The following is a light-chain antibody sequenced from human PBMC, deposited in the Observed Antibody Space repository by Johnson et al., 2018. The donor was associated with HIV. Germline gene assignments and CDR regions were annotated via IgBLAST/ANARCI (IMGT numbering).Light chain of an antibody. V-gene: IGLV1-51*02. CDR3: GTWDSSLSAYV. Sequence: QSVLTQPPSVSAAPGQKVTISCSGSSSNIGNNYVSWYQQLPGTAPKLLIYENNKRPSGIPDRFSGSKSGTSATLGITGLQTENEADYYCGTWDSSLSAYVFGIGTKGTVL. CDR2: ENN. CDR1: SSNIGNNY. J-gene: IGLJ1*01.